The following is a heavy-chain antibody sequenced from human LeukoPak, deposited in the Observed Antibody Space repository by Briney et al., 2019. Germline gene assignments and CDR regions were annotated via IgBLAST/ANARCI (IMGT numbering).Heavy chain of an antibody. CDR1: GFTFSSYG. Sequence: PGGSLRLSCAASGFTFSSYGMHWVRQAPGKGLEWVALMPYDGRNKYYADSVKGRFTISRENSKNTLYLHMNSLRAEDTAVYYCARDKQWLDLYYFDYWGQGTLVTVSS. CDR3: ARDKQWLDLYYFDY. V-gene: IGHV3-30*02. D-gene: IGHD6-19*01. J-gene: IGHJ4*02. CDR2: MPYDGRNK.